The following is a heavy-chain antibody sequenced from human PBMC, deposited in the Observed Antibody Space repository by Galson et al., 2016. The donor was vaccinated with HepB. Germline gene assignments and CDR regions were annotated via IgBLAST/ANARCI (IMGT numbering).Heavy chain of an antibody. CDR3: SRQVQDSTKYPKLYWFFDL. CDR1: GGSFSPYY. V-gene: IGHV4-59*01. CDR2: IYDSGST. Sequence: TLSLTCAVSGGSFSPYYWSWIRQPPGKGLEWIGYIYDSGSTNYHPSLTGRVTISVDTSKNQFSLKLSSVTAADTAVYYCSRQVQDSTKYPKLYWFFDLWGRGTLVTVSS. J-gene: IGHJ2*01. D-gene: IGHD2/OR15-2a*01.